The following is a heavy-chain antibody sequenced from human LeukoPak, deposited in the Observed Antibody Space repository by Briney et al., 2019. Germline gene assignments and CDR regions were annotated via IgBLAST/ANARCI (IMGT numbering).Heavy chain of an antibody. Sequence: GGSLRLSCSASGFTFSSYAMHWVRQAPGKGLEYVSAISSNGGSTYYADSVKGRFTTSRDNSKNTLYLQMSSLRAEDTAVYYCVKGVHAYYYGSGSYYWGQGTLVTVSS. V-gene: IGHV3-64D*09. J-gene: IGHJ4*02. CDR1: GFTFSSYA. CDR3: VKGVHAYYYGSGSYY. CDR2: ISSNGGST. D-gene: IGHD3-10*01.